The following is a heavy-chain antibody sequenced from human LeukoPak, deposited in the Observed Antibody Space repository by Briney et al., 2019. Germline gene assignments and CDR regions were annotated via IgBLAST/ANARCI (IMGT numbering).Heavy chain of an antibody. J-gene: IGHJ4*02. Sequence: PGGSLRLSCAASGFTFDDYAMHWVRQAPGKGLEWVSGISWNSGSIGYADSVRGRFTISRDNAKNSLYLQMNSLRAEDTALYYCAKDIRLYDSSGLDDWGQGTLVTVSS. D-gene: IGHD3-22*01. CDR1: GFTFDDYA. V-gene: IGHV3-9*01. CDR3: AKDIRLYDSSGLDD. CDR2: ISWNSGSI.